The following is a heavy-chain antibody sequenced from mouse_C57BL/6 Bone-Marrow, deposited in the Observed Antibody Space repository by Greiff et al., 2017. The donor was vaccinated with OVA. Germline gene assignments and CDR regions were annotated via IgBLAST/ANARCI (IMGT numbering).Heavy chain of an antibody. CDR3: AIYYGSSFWYFDV. CDR1: GFNIKDYY. J-gene: IGHJ1*03. CDR2: IDPEDGET. V-gene: IGHV14-2*01. D-gene: IGHD1-1*01. Sequence: VQLKQSGAELVKPGASVKLSCTASGFNIKDYYMHWVKQRTEQGLAWIGRIDPEDGETKYAPKFQGKATITADTSSNTAYLQLSSLTSEDTAVYYCAIYYGSSFWYFDVWGTGTTVTVSS.